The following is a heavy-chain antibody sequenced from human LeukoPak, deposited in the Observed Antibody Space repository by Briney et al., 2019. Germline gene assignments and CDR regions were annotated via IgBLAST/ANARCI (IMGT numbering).Heavy chain of an antibody. CDR3: AREGVHEHGDAFDI. J-gene: IGHJ3*02. CDR1: GYTFTSYA. Sequence: ASVKVSCKASGYTFTSYAMNWVRQAPGQGLEWMGWISAYNGNTNYAQKLQGRVTMTTDTSTSTAYMELRSLRSDDTAVYYCAREGVHEHGDAFDIWGQGTMVTVSS. CDR2: ISAYNGNT. D-gene: IGHD1/OR15-1a*01. V-gene: IGHV1-18*01.